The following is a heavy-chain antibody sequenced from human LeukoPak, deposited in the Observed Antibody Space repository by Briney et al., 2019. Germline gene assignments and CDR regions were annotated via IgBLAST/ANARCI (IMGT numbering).Heavy chain of an antibody. V-gene: IGHV4-39*01. CDR2: IYYSGST. J-gene: IGHJ3*02. D-gene: IGHD2-21*02. Sequence: SETLSLTCIVSGVSISSSNCYWGWIRQPPGKGLEWIGSIYYSGSTYYNPSLKSRVTISVDTSKNQFSLKLSSVTAADTAVYYCASVNIVVVTPDAFDIWGQGTMVTVSS. CDR1: GVSISSSNCY. CDR3: ASVNIVVVTPDAFDI.